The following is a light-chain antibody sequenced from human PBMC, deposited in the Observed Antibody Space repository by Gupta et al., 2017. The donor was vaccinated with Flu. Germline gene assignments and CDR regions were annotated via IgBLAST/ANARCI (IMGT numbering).Light chain of an antibody. J-gene: IGKJ1*01. V-gene: IGKV3-15*01. CDR3: QQYDAWPPWT. CDR1: QSVSTN. CDR2: GAS. Sequence: ATLSMSPGERATLSFRASQSVSTNLAWYQQKPDQAPRLLIYGASTRATGIPARFSGSGSGTEFTLTIGSLQSEDFAVYYCQQYDAWPPWTFGQGTKV.